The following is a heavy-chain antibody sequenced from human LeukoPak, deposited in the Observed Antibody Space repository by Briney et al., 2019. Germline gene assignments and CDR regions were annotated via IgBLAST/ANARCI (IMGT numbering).Heavy chain of an antibody. J-gene: IGHJ5*02. V-gene: IGHV3-21*01. Sequence: GGSLRLSCEASGFTFTSYNTNWVRQAPGKGLEWVSFISRSSSYIYYADSVKGRFTISRDNAKNSLYLQMNSLRAEDTAVYYCAGDNLGARFLNWFDPWGQGTLVTVSS. D-gene: IGHD1-26*01. CDR1: GFTFTSYN. CDR2: ISRSSSYI. CDR3: AGDNLGARFLNWFDP.